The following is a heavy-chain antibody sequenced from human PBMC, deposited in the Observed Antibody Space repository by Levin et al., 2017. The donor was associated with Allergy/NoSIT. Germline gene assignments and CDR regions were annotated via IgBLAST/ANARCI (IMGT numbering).Heavy chain of an antibody. V-gene: IGHV5-51*01. CDR1: GYNFIAYW. D-gene: IGHD3-10*01. Sequence: GESLKISCTVSGYNFIAYWIGWVRQMPGKGLEYMGLIYPGDSHTRYSPSFQGQVTIPADKSISTAYLQWSSLKAPDTAMYFCTRRPAGRAITHFDYWGQGTLVTVSS. J-gene: IGHJ4*02. CDR3: TRRPAGRAITHFDY. CDR2: IYPGDSHT.